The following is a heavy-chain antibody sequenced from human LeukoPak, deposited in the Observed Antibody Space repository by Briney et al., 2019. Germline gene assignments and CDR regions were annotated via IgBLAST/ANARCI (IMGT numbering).Heavy chain of an antibody. Sequence: PGGSLRLSCAASGFTFSDYYMSWIRQAPGKGLEWVSYISSNSRYTHYADSVKGRSTISRDNAKNSLYLQLNSLRAEDTAVYYCARAPTVTTRVFASWGQGTLVTVSS. J-gene: IGHJ5*01. V-gene: IGHV3-11*05. CDR3: ARAPTVTTRVFAS. CDR2: ISSNSRYT. CDR1: GFTFSDYY. D-gene: IGHD4-17*01.